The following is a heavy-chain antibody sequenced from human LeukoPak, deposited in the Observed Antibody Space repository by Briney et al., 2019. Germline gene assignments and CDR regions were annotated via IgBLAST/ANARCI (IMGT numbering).Heavy chain of an antibody. D-gene: IGHD6-6*01. CDR3: ARVRQYAARPYYYYYMDV. J-gene: IGHJ6*03. Sequence: GASVKVSCKASGGTFSSYAISWVRQAPGQGLEWMGRIIPIFGTANYAQKFQGRVTITADESTSTAYMELSSLRSEDTAVYYCARVRQYAARPYYYYYMDVWGKGTTVTVSS. V-gene: IGHV1-69*13. CDR2: IIPIFGTA. CDR1: GGTFSSYA.